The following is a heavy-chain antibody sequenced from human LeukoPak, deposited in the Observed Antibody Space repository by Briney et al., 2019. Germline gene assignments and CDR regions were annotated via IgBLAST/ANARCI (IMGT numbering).Heavy chain of an antibody. CDR1: GFTFSSYA. J-gene: IGHJ6*02. Sequence: GRSLRLSCAASGFTFSSYAMHWVRQAPGKGLEWVAVISYDGSNKYYADSVKGRFTISRDNSKNTLYLQMNSLRAEVTAGYNGERGDTVTNNYYYGMDVWGQGTTVTVSS. CDR2: ISYDGSNK. CDR3: ERGDTVTNNYYYGMDV. D-gene: IGHD4-11*01. V-gene: IGHV3-30-3*01.